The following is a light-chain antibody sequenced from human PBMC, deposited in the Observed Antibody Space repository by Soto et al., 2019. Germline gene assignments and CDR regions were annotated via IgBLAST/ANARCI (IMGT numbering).Light chain of an antibody. CDR3: GTWDSSLSAV. V-gene: IGLV1-51*01. Sequence: QSVLTQPPSVSAAPGQKVTISCSGSSSNIGNNYVSWYQQLPGTAPKLLIYDNSKRPSGIPDRFSGSKSGTSATLDITGLQTGDEAHDYCGTWDSSLSAVFGGGTKLTVL. CDR2: DNS. CDR1: SSNIGNNY. J-gene: IGLJ2*01.